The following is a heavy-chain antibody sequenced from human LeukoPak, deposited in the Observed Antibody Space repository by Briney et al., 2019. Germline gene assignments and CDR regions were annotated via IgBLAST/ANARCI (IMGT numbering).Heavy chain of an antibody. J-gene: IGHJ4*02. V-gene: IGHV5-51*01. CDR2: IYPGDSDT. CDR1: GYSFTSYW. D-gene: IGHD3-22*01. CDR3: ARLITMIVVDTREEDY. Sequence: GESLKISCKGSGYSFTSYWIGWVRQMPGKGLEWMGIIYPGDSDTRYSPSFQGQVTISADKSISTAYLQWSSLKAPDTAMYYCARLITMIVVDTREEDYWGQGTLVTVSS.